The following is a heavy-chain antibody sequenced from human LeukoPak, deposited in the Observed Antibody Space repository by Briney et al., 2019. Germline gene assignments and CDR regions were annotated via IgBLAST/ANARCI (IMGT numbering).Heavy chain of an antibody. Sequence: GGSLRLSCAASRFTFSNYWMRWVRQVPGKGLVWVSHLNAGGTDTYYADYVKGRFTVSRDNARNTLYLQMTNLRAEDTAVYYWVGSHVASYWGQGALVTVSS. CDR2: LNAGGTDT. V-gene: IGHV3-74*01. J-gene: IGHJ4*02. D-gene: IGHD3-10*01. CDR3: VGSHVASY. CDR1: RFTFSNYW.